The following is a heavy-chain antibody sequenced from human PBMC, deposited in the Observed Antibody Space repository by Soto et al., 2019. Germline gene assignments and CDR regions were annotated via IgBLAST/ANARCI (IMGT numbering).Heavy chain of an antibody. CDR2: IIPLFGTT. D-gene: IGHD3-16*01. CDR1: GGTFSTYT. V-gene: IGHV1-69*18. CDR3: ARRLDDHADEGFDV. J-gene: IGHJ3*01. Sequence: QVHLVQSGAEVRKPGSSVKVSCKTSGGTFSTYTIYWVRQAPGQGLEWMGRIIPLFGTTRYAQNFQDRVTITAEESTSTTYMELSSLRAEDTALYYWARRLDDHADEGFDVWGDGTAVTVSA.